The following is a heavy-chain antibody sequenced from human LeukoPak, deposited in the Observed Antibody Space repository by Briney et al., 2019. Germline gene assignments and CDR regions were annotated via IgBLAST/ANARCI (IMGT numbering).Heavy chain of an antibody. V-gene: IGHV3-48*01. CDR1: GFTFSSYS. Sequence: GGPLRLSCAACGFTFSSYSVKWVRQPRGEVVEWVSYISSSSSTIYYAHSVKGRFTISRDNAKNPLYLQMNSLRAEDTAVYYCARAPSEIGGYYPEYVRHWGQGTLVTVSS. CDR2: ISSSSSTI. J-gene: IGHJ1*01. D-gene: IGHD3-22*01. CDR3: ARAPSEIGGYYPEYVRH.